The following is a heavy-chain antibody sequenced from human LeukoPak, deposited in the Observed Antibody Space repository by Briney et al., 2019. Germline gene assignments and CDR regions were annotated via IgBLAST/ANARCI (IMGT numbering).Heavy chain of an antibody. Sequence: PGGSLRLSCAASGFTFSSYWMTWVRQAPGKGLEWVASINQDGSEKYYVDSVKGRFTISRDNTKNLVYLQINSLRAKDTAVHYCAREGGSSGWYDAFHIWGQGTMVTVSS. J-gene: IGHJ3*02. CDR1: GFTFSSYW. D-gene: IGHD6-19*01. CDR3: AREGGSSGWYDAFHI. CDR2: INQDGSEK. V-gene: IGHV3-7*01.